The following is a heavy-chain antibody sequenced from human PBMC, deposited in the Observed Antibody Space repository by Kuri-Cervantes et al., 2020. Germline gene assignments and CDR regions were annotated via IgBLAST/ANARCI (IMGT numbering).Heavy chain of an antibody. V-gene: IGHV1-2*02. J-gene: IGHJ4*02. Sequence: ASVKVSCKASGYTFTGYYMHWVRQAPGQGLEWMGWINPNSGGTNYAQKFQGRVTMTRDTSISTAYMELSRLRSEDTAVYYCARGLNIAAAANYWGQGTLVTVSS. D-gene: IGHD6-13*01. CDR1: GYTFTGYY. CDR3: ARGLNIAAAANY. CDR2: INPNSGGT.